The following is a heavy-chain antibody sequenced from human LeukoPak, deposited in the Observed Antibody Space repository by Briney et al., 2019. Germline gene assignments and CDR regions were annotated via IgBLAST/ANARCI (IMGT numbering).Heavy chain of an antibody. CDR3: ASFRTGYSYYFVY. J-gene: IGHJ4*02. CDR2: INIRADET. Sequence: GGSLRLSCAASGFTFSNYGMAWFRQAPGKGLEWVSTINIRADETHYADSVKGRFTISRDNAKNSLYLQMSSLRAEDTAVYYCASFRTGYSYYFVYWGQGILVTVSS. V-gene: IGHV3-21*01. CDR1: GFTFSNYG. D-gene: IGHD3/OR15-3a*01.